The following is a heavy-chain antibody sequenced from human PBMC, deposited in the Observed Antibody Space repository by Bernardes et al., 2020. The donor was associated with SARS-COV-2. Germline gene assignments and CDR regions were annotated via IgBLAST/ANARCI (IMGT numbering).Heavy chain of an antibody. D-gene: IGHD3-22*01. J-gene: IGHJ6*02. CDR3: AIPPTNYDRYGMDV. CDR1: GYTFTGYY. CDR2: IYPNSGGT. Sequence: AQVKVGCKASGYTFTGYYMHWVRQAPGQGLEWMGWIYPNSGGTNYAQKFQGRVTMTRDTSISTAYMELSRLRSDDTAVYYCAIPPTNYDRYGMDVWGQGTTVTVSS. V-gene: IGHV1-2*02.